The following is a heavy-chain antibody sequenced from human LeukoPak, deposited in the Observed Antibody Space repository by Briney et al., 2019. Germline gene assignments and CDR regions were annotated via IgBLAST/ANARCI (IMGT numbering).Heavy chain of an antibody. CDR3: AREPLPNGDFDY. CDR1: GGSISSGGYY. D-gene: IGHD1-1*01. V-gene: IGHV4-31*03. Sequence: SQTLSLTCTVSGGSISSGGYYWSWIRQHPGKGLEWLGYIYYSGSTYYNPSLKSRVTTSVDTSKNQFSLKLSSVTAADTAVYYCAREPLPNGDFDYWGQGTLVTVSS. J-gene: IGHJ4*02. CDR2: IYYSGST.